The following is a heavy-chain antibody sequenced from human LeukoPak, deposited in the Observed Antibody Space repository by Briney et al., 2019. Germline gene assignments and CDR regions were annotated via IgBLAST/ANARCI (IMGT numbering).Heavy chain of an antibody. D-gene: IGHD3-22*01. CDR1: GYTFTSYY. CDR2: INPSGGST. Sequence: ASVTVSCKASGYTFTSYYMHWVRQAPGQGLEWMGIINPSGGSTSYAQKFQGRVTMTRDTSTSTVYMELSSLRSEDTAVYYCARAAYYDSSGYPLLAFDPWGQGTLVTVSS. V-gene: IGHV1-46*01. J-gene: IGHJ5*02. CDR3: ARAAYYDSSGYPLLAFDP.